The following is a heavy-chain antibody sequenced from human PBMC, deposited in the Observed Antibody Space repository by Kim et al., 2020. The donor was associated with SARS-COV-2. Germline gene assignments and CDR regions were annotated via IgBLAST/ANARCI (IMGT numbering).Heavy chain of an antibody. CDR1: GGSFSGYY. J-gene: IGHJ4*02. D-gene: IGHD6-13*01. Sequence: SETLSLTCAVYGGSFSGYYWSWIRQPPGKGLEWIGEINHSGSTNYNPSLKSRVTISVDTSKNQFSLKLSSVTAADTAVYYCARDDRAAGTRGIDYWGQGT. CDR3: ARDDRAAGTRGIDY. V-gene: IGHV4-34*01. CDR2: INHSGST.